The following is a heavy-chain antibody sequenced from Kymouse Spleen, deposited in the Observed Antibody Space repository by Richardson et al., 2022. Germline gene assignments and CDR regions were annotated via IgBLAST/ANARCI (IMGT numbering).Heavy chain of an antibody. V-gene: IGHV4-34*01. CDR1: GGSFSGYY. D-gene: IGHD3-3*01. CDR3: ARGRTIFGVVPGWFDP. Sequence: QVQLQQWGAGLLKPSETLSLTCAVYGGSFSGYYWSWIRQPPGKGLEWIGEINHSGSTNYNPSLKSRVTISVDTSKNQFSLKLSSVTAADTAVYYCARGRTIFGVVPGWFDPWGQGTLVTVSS. CDR2: INHSGST. J-gene: IGHJ5*02.